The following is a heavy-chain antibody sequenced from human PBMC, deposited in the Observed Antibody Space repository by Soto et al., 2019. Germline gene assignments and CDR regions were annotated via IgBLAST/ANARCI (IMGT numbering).Heavy chain of an antibody. CDR3: VRLSRTPDALLSFGDQ. V-gene: IGHV3-7*03. D-gene: IGHD3-10*01. CDR1: GFTFSGHW. CDR2: IKEDGSEK. Sequence: EVQLVESGGGLVQPGGSLRLSCAASGFTFSGHWMSWVRQSPGKGLEWVANIKEDGSEKYYVGSVKGRFTVSRDNAKNSPFLQMNSLRVEDTAVYYCVRLSRTPDALLSFGDQWGQGTLVIVSS. J-gene: IGHJ4*02.